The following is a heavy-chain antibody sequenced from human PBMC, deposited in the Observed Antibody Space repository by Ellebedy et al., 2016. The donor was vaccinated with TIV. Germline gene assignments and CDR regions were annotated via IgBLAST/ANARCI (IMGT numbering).Heavy chain of an antibody. CDR1: GFTFSNYW. CDR2: TKKDGSEK. D-gene: IGHD6-19*01. J-gene: IGHJ4*02. Sequence: GESLKISCAASGFTFSNYWMTWVRQAPGKGLEWVATTKKDGSEKYYVDSVKGRFTISRDNARNSLYLQMSSLRVEDTAVYYCARDQWLGRAYYFDSWGQGTLVTVSS. V-gene: IGHV3-7*01. CDR3: ARDQWLGRAYYFDS.